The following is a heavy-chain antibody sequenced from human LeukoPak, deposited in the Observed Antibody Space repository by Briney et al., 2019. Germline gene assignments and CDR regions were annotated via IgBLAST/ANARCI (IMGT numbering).Heavy chain of an antibody. Sequence: SETLSLTCTVSGGSISSYYWSWIRQPPAKGLEGIGYIYYCGSTNYNPSLNSRVPISVDTSNNQFSLKLSTVSAADTAVYYCARDYYHSSGYYACFDPWGQGTLVTVSS. D-gene: IGHD3-22*01. CDR3: ARDYYHSSGYYACFDP. CDR1: GGSISSYY. J-gene: IGHJ5*02. V-gene: IGHV4-59*01. CDR2: IYYCGST.